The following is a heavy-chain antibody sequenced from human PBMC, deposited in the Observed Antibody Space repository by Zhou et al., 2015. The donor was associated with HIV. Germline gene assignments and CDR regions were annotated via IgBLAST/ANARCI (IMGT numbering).Heavy chain of an antibody. Sequence: QMQLVQSGPEVRKPGSSVKVSCKASGGTFSSYAISWVRQAPGQGLEWMGGIIPIFGTANYAQKFQGRVTITADESTSTAYMELSSLRSEDTAVYYCATNIVVVVAATPPNTYYFDYWGQGTLVTVSS. J-gene: IGHJ4*02. CDR1: GGTFSSYA. CDR2: IIPIFGTA. CDR3: ATNIVVVVAATPPNTYYFDY. D-gene: IGHD2-15*01. V-gene: IGHV1-69*01.